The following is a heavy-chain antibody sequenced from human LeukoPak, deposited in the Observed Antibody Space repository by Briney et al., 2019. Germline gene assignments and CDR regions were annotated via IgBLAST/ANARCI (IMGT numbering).Heavy chain of an antibody. Sequence: PSETLSLTCAVYGGSFSGYCWSWIRQPPGKGLEWIGEINHSGSTNYNPSLKSRVTISVDTSKNQFSLKLSSVTAADTAVYYCARGLGYCSSTSCRAFDYWGQGTLVTVSS. D-gene: IGHD2-2*01. CDR1: GGSFSGYC. J-gene: IGHJ4*02. V-gene: IGHV4-34*01. CDR3: ARGLGYCSSTSCRAFDY. CDR2: INHSGST.